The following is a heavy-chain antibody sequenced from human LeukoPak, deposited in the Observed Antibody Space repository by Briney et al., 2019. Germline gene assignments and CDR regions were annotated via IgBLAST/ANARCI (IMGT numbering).Heavy chain of an antibody. CDR2: INWSSKMV. Sequence: PGGSLRLSGAASGFDFGNYAMHWVRQAPGKGLQWVSGINWSSKMVAYAASVKGRFTISRDNAKNSLYLQMNSLTSEDTAFNFCAKGSLEMATVDFEFWGQGTLATVSS. CDR1: GFDFGNYA. CDR3: AKGSLEMATVDFEF. D-gene: IGHD5-24*01. J-gene: IGHJ4*02. V-gene: IGHV3-9*01.